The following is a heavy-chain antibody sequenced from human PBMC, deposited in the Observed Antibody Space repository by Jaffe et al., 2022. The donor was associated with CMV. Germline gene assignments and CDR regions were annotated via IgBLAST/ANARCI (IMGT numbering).Heavy chain of an antibody. V-gene: IGHV3-23*01. CDR2: ISLVSDST. CDR1: GFAFTNSA. Sequence: EVQLLESGGGLVQPGGSLRLSCAASGFAFTNSAMSWVRQAPGKGLEWVSSISLVSDSTYYADSVKGRFTISRDNSKNTLYLRMDRLTADDTAIYYCAKGGGVKPHFDNWGRGTRVTVS. D-gene: IGHD3-16*01. J-gene: IGHJ4*02. CDR3: AKGGGVKPHFDN.